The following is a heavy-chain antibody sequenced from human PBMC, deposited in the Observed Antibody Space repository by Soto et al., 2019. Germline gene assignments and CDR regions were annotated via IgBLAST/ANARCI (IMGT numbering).Heavy chain of an antibody. J-gene: IGHJ6*03. CDR3: ARGDDYGDYGGYYYYLDV. D-gene: IGHD4-17*01. CDR1: GYTFTSYG. Sequence: ASVKVSCKASGYTFTSYGISWVRQAPGQRLKWMGWISAYNGNTNYAQKHQGRVTMTTDTSTSTAYMEQRSLRSDDTAVYYCARGDDYGDYGGYYYYLDVWGKGTTVTVSS. V-gene: IGHV1-18*01. CDR2: ISAYNGNT.